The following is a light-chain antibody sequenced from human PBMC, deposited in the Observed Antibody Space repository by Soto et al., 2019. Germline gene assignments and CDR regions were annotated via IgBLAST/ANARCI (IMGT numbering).Light chain of an antibody. V-gene: IGLV1-44*01. CDR1: SSNIGSNT. CDR3: AAWDNSLNGYYV. CDR2: SNN. Sequence: QSVLTQPPSASGTPGQRVTISCSGSSSNIGSNTVNWYQQLPGTAPKLLIYSNNQRPSGVPDRFSGSKSGTSASLAISGLQSGDEADYYCAAWDNSLNGYYVFGTGTKVPS. J-gene: IGLJ1*01.